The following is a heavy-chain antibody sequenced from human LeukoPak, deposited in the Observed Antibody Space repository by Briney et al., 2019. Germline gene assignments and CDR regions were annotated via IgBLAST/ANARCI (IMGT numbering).Heavy chain of an antibody. V-gene: IGHV1-2*02. J-gene: IGHJ4*02. Sequence: ASVKVSCKDSGYTFTGYYMHWVRQAPGQGLEWMGWINPNSGGTNYAQKFQGRVTMTRDTSISTAYMELSRLRSDDTAVYYCARPPGYFDSSGYLDYWGQGTLVTVSS. CDR2: INPNSGGT. CDR1: GYTFTGYY. D-gene: IGHD3-22*01. CDR3: ARPPGYFDSSGYLDY.